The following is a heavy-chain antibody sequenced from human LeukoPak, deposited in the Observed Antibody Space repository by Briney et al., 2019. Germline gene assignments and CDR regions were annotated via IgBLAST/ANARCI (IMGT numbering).Heavy chain of an antibody. J-gene: IGHJ4*02. V-gene: IGHV4-39*01. Sequence: ETPSLTCSVSGGSITSGDYRWGWNRQSPGKGLEWIGSFYNRGSPYYNPSLKSRVTISLDTSKNQFSLKLTSVTAADTAIYYCARQFDYWGPGTLVTVSS. CDR2: FYNRGSP. CDR3: ARQFDY. CDR1: GGSITSGDYR.